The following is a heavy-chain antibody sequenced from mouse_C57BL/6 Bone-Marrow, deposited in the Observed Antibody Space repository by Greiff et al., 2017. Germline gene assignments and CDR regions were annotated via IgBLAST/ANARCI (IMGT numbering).Heavy chain of an antibody. CDR2: ISSGGSYT. D-gene: IGHD2-4*01. CDR1: GFTFSSYG. CDR3: ARHPYDYDYFDY. V-gene: IGHV5-6*01. Sequence: EVKLVESGGDLVKPGGSLKLSCAASGFTFSSYGMSWVRQTPDKRLEWVATISSGGSYTYYPDSVKGRFTISRDNAKNTLYLQMSSLKSEDTAMYYCARHPYDYDYFDYWGQGTTLTVSS. J-gene: IGHJ2*01.